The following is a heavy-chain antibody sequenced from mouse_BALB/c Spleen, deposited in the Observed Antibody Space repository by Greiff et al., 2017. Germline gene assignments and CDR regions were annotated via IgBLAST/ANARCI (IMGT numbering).Heavy chain of an antibody. Sequence: EVKLMESGPGLVKPSQSLSLTCTVTGYSITSDYAWNWIRQFPGNKLEWMGYISYSGSTSYNPSLKSRISITRDTSKNQFFLQLNSVTTEDTATYYCARGDYYGSSYVWYFDVWGAGTTVTVSS. D-gene: IGHD1-1*01. CDR2: ISYSGST. J-gene: IGHJ1*01. V-gene: IGHV3-2*02. CDR3: ARGDYYGSSYVWYFDV. CDR1: GYSITSDYA.